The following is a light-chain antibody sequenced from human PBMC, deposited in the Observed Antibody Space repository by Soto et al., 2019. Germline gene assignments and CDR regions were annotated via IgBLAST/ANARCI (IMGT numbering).Light chain of an antibody. CDR1: QSISSD. J-gene: IGKJ2*01. CDR3: QQYNNWPPYT. Sequence: EIVMTQSPATLPVSPGERATLSCRASQSISSDLAWYQQKPGQAPRLLIYGASTRATGIPTRFSGSGAGTEFTLTISSLQSEDSAVYYCQQYNNWPPYTFGQGTKLEI. V-gene: IGKV3-15*01. CDR2: GAS.